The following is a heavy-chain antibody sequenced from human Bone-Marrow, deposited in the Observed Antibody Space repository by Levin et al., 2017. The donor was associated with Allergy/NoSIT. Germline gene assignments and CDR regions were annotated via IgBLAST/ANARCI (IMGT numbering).Heavy chain of an antibody. Sequence: GESLKISCTASGFTFSSYPMIWVRQAPGKGLEAVSSISQSDGRTYYVDSVKGRFTISRDNSKNMLYLQVNSLRAEDTAEYYCAKVLSQTANYWYGMDVWGQGTTVTVSS. V-gene: IGHV3-23*01. CDR1: GFTFSSYP. D-gene: IGHD1-1*01. CDR3: AKVLSQTANYWYGMDV. CDR2: ISQSDGRT. J-gene: IGHJ6*02.